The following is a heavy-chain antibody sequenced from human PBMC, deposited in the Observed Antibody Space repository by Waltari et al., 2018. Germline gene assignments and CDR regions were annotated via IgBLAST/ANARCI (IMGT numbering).Heavy chain of an antibody. CDR2: IYYSGYT. J-gene: IGHJ6*03. D-gene: IGHD5-18*01. V-gene: IGHV4-30-4*08. CDR3: ARAPKVQLSYRDYYYMDV. Sequence: QVQLQESGPGLVKPSQTLSVTCSVSGGSISIGHYYWSWIRQPPGKGLEWIGYIYYSGYTFYNPSLQSRISMSVDTSKNQFSLKLTSVTASDTALYYCARAPKVQLSYRDYYYMDVWGKGTTVTISS. CDR1: GGSISIGHYY.